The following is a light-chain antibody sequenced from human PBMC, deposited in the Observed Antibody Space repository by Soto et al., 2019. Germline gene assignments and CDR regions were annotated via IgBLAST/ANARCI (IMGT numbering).Light chain of an antibody. J-gene: IGLJ2*01. Sequence: QSVLTQPGSVSASPGQSITISCTGSSSDVGSYNYVSWYQQHPGKAPKLMIYDVSSRPSGVSNRFSGSKSGNTASLTISGLQAEDEADYYCSSYTSSSTRVFGGGTKLTVL. CDR3: SSYTSSSTRV. CDR2: DVS. CDR1: SSDVGSYNY. V-gene: IGLV2-14*03.